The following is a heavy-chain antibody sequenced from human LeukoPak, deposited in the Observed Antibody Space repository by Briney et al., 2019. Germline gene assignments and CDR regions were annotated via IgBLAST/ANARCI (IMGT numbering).Heavy chain of an antibody. CDR2: SNHNIGGT. V-gene: IGHV1-2*02. D-gene: IGHD1-26*01. J-gene: IGHJ4*02. Sequence: ASVTVSFMGTRCIPREYYIHGLRPAPAQGGAGRGWSNHNIGGTRYAQKFLSRVTMARDTSISTAYVELNELISDDTALYYCAGKLVGGNPFNSWGQGTLVTVSS. CDR3: AGKLVGGNPFNS. CDR1: RCIPREYY.